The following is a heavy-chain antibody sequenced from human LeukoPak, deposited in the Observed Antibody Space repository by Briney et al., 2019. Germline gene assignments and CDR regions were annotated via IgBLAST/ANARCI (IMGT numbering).Heavy chain of an antibody. Sequence: PSETLPLTCTVSGGSISSYYWSWIRQPPGKGLEWIGYIYYSGSTNYNTSLKSRVTVSVDTSKNQFSLKLSSVTAADTAVYYCARVPQETTVTTYYYYGMDVWGQGTTVTVSS. CDR3: ARVPQETTVTTYYYYGMDV. CDR2: IYYSGST. D-gene: IGHD4-17*01. V-gene: IGHV4-59*01. J-gene: IGHJ6*02. CDR1: GGSISSYY.